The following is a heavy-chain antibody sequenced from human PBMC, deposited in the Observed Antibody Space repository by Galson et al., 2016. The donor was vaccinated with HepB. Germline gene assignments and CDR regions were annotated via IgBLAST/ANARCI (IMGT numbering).Heavy chain of an antibody. V-gene: IGHV1-18*01. CDR2: ISAYSGET. CDR1: GYSFSNYG. Sequence: SVKVSCKASGYSFSNYGINWVRQAPGQGPEWMGWISAYSGETNYAQKFRGRVTMTRNTSASTVYMELSSLRSEDTAVYYCARSSRAAMFAYFDFWGQGTLVTVSS. J-gene: IGHJ4*02. CDR3: ARSSRAAMFAYFDF. D-gene: IGHD2-2*01.